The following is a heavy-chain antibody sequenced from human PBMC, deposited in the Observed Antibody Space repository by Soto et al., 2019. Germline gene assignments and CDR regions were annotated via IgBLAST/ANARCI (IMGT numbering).Heavy chain of an antibody. J-gene: IGHJ4*02. Sequence: QVQLQESGPGLVKPSQTLSLICTVSGGSISSSGYYWSWIRQHPGKGLEWIGYIYYSGNTYYNPSLTSRITISVDTSKNQFSLKLSSVTAADTAVYYCAKFHWFGEPKGFDYWGQGTLVTVSS. CDR2: IYYSGNT. CDR3: AKFHWFGEPKGFDY. D-gene: IGHD3-10*01. CDR1: GGSISSSGYY. V-gene: IGHV4-31*03.